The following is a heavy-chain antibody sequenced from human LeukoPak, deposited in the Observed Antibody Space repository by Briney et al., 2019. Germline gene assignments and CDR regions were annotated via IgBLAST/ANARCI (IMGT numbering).Heavy chain of an antibody. Sequence: SETLSLTYTVSGGSISSSSYYWGWSRQPPGKGLEWSGSIFYSGRTDYNPSLKSRVTISVDTSKNQFSLKLSSVTAADTAVYYCARGDGYVEYWGQGTLVTVSS. CDR1: GGSISSSSYY. D-gene: IGHD5-24*01. J-gene: IGHJ4*02. V-gene: IGHV4-39*07. CDR3: ARGDGYVEY. CDR2: IFYSGRT.